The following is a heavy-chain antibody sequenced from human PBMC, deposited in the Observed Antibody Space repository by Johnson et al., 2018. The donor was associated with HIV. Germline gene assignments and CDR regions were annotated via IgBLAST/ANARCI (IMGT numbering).Heavy chain of an antibody. CDR2: ISSSGSTI. Sequence: QVQLVESGGGLVKPGGSLRLSCAASGLTFSDYDMSWIRQAPGKGLEWVSYISSSGSTIYYTDSLKGRFTISRDNAKNSLYLQMNSLKAEDTGVYYCARDSTPWGGEHVGYAFDLWGRGTLVTISS. V-gene: IGHV3-11*04. J-gene: IGHJ3*01. CDR1: GLTFSDYD. CDR3: ARDSTPWGGEHVGYAFDL. D-gene: IGHD4-17*01.